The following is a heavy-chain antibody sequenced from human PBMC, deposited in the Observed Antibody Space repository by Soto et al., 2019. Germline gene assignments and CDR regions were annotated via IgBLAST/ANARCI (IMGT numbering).Heavy chain of an antibody. Sequence: SETQSLTCTVSGGSISSYDWSWIRQPPGKGLEWIGYIYYSGSTNYNPSLKSRVTISVDTSKNQFSLKLSSVTAADTAVYYCARSGSSWSGNWFDPWGQGTLVTVSS. D-gene: IGHD6-13*01. CDR2: IYYSGST. V-gene: IGHV4-59*01. CDR1: GGSISSYD. CDR3: ARSGSSWSGNWFDP. J-gene: IGHJ5*02.